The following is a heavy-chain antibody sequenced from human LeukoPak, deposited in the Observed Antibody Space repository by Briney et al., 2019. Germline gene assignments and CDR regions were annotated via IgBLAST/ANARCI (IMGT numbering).Heavy chain of an antibody. J-gene: IGHJ3*02. CDR3: ASRYYDFWSGNHYAFDI. Sequence: PSETLSLTCAVYGGSFSGYYWSWIRQPPGKGLEWIGEINHSGSTNYNPSLKSRVTISVDTSKNQFSLKLSSVTAADTAVYYCASRYYDFWSGNHYAFDIWGQGTMVTVSS. D-gene: IGHD3-3*01. CDR2: INHSGST. CDR1: GGSFSGYY. V-gene: IGHV4-34*01.